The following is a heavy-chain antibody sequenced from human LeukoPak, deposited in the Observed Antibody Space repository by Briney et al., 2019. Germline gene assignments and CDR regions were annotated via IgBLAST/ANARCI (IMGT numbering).Heavy chain of an antibody. D-gene: IGHD3-22*01. CDR2: IKQEGSEK. V-gene: IGHV3-7*03. CDR1: GFTFSIYW. Sequence: GGSLRLSCAASGFTFSIYWMSWVRQAPGKGLEGVANIKQEGSEKYYVDSVKGRFTISRDNAKNSLYLQMNSLRAEDTAVYYCAGGGVYYYDSSGYYGFDPWGQGTLVTVSS. J-gene: IGHJ5*02. CDR3: AGGGVYYYDSSGYYGFDP.